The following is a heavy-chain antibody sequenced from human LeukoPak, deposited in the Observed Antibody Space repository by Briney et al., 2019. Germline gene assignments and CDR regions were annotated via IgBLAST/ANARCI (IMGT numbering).Heavy chain of an antibody. J-gene: IGHJ2*01. CDR3: ARALVDYYDSSGYYHPDWYFDL. CDR2: IHPSAST. CDR1: GGSLSSGSSY. V-gene: IGHV4-61*02. D-gene: IGHD3-22*01. Sequence: SETLSLTCAVSGGSLSSGSSYWSWIRQPAGTGLEWFGRIHPSASTNSNPPRKSRVTISVDTSKNQFSLKLSSVTAADMAVYYCARALVDYYDSSGYYHPDWYFDLWGRGTLVTVSS.